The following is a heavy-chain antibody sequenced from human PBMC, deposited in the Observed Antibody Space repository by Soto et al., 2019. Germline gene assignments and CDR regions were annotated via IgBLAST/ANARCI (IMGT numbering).Heavy chain of an antibody. CDR3: ARGYYDILTGYQYYFDY. J-gene: IGHJ4*02. V-gene: IGHV1-8*01. Sequence: QVQLVQSGAEVKKPGASVKVSCKASGYTFTSYDINWVRQATGQGLEWMGWMNPNSGNTGYAQKFQGRVTMTRNTSIGTAYMELSSLRSEDTAVYYCARGYYDILTGYQYYFDYWGQGTLVTVSS. CDR1: GYTFTSYD. D-gene: IGHD3-9*01. CDR2: MNPNSGNT.